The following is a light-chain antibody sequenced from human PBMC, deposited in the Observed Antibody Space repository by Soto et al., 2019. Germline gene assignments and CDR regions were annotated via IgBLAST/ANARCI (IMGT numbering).Light chain of an antibody. J-gene: IGLJ1*01. Sequence: QSALIQPRSVSGSPGQSVTISCTGTSSDVGVYKYVSWYRQHPGKAPKLMIYDVITRPSGVPDRFSGSKSGNTASLTISGLPAEDESDYYCCSYAGDYTFVFGTGTKLTVL. CDR1: SSDVGVYKY. V-gene: IGLV2-11*01. CDR2: DVI. CDR3: CSYAGDYTFV.